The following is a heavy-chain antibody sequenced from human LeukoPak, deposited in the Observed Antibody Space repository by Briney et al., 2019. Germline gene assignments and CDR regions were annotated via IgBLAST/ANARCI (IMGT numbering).Heavy chain of an antibody. CDR1: GFTFSSYV. V-gene: IGHV3-23*01. D-gene: IGHD3-22*01. CDR2: ISGSGGST. J-gene: IGHJ4*02. CDR3: AKYFSSSGYSASFDY. Sequence: GGSLRLSCAASGFTFSSYVMSWVRQAPGKGLEWVSAISGSGGSTYYADSVKGRFTISRDNSKNTLYLQMNSLRAEDTAVYYCAKYFSSSGYSASFDYWGQGTLVTVSS.